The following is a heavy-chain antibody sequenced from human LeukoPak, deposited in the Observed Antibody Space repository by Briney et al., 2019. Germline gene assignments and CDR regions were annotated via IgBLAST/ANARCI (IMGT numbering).Heavy chain of an antibody. J-gene: IGHJ6*02. Sequence: QPRGSLRLSCAASGFTFSSYGMHWVRQAPGKGLEWVAVIWYDGSNKYYVDSVKGRFTISRDNSKNTLYLQMNSLRAEDTAVYYCARDRIVVIPTYRMDVWGQGTTVTVSS. CDR2: IWYDGSNK. D-gene: IGHD2-2*01. CDR3: ARDRIVVIPTYRMDV. CDR1: GFTFSSYG. V-gene: IGHV3-33*01.